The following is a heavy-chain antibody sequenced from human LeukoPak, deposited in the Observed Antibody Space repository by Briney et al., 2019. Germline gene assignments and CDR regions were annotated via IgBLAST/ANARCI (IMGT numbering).Heavy chain of an antibody. CDR2: IRYDGINK. CDR1: GFIFSACG. Sequence: GGSLRLSCAASGFIFSACGMHWVRQAPCKGLEWVAFIRYDGINKFYADSVKGRFTISRDNSKNTLSLQMNSLRVEDTAVYYCSRVGSDTPLDYGGQGTPVTVSS. V-gene: IGHV3-30*02. CDR3: SRVGSDTPLDY. D-gene: IGHD5-18*01. J-gene: IGHJ4*02.